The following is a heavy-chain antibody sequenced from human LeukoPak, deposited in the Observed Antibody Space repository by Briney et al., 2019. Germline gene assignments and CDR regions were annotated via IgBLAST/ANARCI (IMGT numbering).Heavy chain of an antibody. Sequence: GGSLRLSCAASGFTFSNAWMNWVRQAPGKGLEWVGRIKSKYVGGTTDYAAPVKGRFTISREDSKSTLSLQMNSLKTEDTAVHYCATGGWYLDYWGQGTLVTVSS. CDR1: GFTFSNAW. CDR3: ATGGWYLDY. V-gene: IGHV3-15*07. D-gene: IGHD6-19*01. CDR2: IKSKYVGGTT. J-gene: IGHJ4*02.